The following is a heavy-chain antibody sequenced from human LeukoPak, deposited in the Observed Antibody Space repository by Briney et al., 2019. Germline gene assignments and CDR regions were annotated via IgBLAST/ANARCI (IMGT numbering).Heavy chain of an antibody. Sequence: GGSLRPSCAASGFTVSSNYMSWVRQAPGKGLEWVSVIYSGGSTYYADSVKGRFTISRDNSKNTLYLQMNSLRAEDTAVYYCARLWFGDYGMDVWGQGTTVTVSS. V-gene: IGHV3-66*01. D-gene: IGHD3-10*01. CDR2: IYSGGST. J-gene: IGHJ6*02. CDR1: GFTVSSNY. CDR3: ARLWFGDYGMDV.